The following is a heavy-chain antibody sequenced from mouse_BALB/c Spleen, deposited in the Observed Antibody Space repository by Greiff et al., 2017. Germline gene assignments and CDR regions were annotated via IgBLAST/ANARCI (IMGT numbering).Heavy chain of an antibody. CDR3: ARPLYYGSFWFAY. Sequence: EVKVIESGGGLVQPGGSLKLSCAASGFDFSRYWMSWVRQAPGKGLEWIGEINPDSSTINYTPSLKDKFIISRDNAKNTLYLQMSKVRSEDTALYYCARPLYYGSFWFAYWGQGTLVTVSA. V-gene: IGHV4-1*02. D-gene: IGHD1-1*01. CDR1: GFDFSRYW. J-gene: IGHJ3*01. CDR2: INPDSSTI.